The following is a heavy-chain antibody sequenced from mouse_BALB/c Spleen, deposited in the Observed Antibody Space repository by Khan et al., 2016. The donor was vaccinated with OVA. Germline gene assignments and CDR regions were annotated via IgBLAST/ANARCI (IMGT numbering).Heavy chain of an antibody. J-gene: IGHJ4*01. V-gene: IGHV1S56*01. CDR1: GYTFTSYY. CDR3: ARWGGNYPSYAMDY. D-gene: IGHD2-1*01. CDR2: IYPGSDNA. Sequence: LKQSGPELVKPGASVRISCKASGYTFTSYYIHWVKQRPGQGLEWIGGIYPGSDNANYNEQFKGKATLTADKSSSTANMQLSSLTSEDSAVYFCARWGGNYPSYAMDYWGQGTSITVSS.